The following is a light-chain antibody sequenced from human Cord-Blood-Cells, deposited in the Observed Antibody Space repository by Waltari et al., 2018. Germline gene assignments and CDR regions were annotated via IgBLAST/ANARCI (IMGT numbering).Light chain of an antibody. CDR1: SSDVGSYNL. J-gene: IGLJ1*01. CDR2: EGS. Sequence: QPALTQPASVSGSPGQSITISCTGTSSDVGSYNLVSWYQQHPGKAPKLMIYEGSKWPSGVSNRVSGSKSGNTASLTISGLQAEDEAEYYCCSYAGSSTYVFGTGTKVTVL. V-gene: IGLV2-23*01. CDR3: CSYAGSSTYV.